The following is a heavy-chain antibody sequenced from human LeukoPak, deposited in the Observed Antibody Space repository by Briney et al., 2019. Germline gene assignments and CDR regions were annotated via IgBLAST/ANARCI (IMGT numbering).Heavy chain of an antibody. CDR2: IYYRGST. Sequence: SETLSLTCIVSGGSISSYYWSWIRQPPGKGLEWIGYIYYRGSTNYNPSLKSRVTISVDTSKNRFSLKLNSVTAADTAVYYCATTGYSPGWYFDLWGRGTLVTVSS. D-gene: IGHD1-1*01. V-gene: IGHV4-59*01. CDR3: ATTGYSPGWYFDL. J-gene: IGHJ2*01. CDR1: GGSISSYY.